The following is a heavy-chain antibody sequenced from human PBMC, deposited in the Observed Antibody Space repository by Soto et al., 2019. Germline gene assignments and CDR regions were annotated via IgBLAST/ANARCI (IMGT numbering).Heavy chain of an antibody. Sequence: EVQLVESGGGLIQPGGSLRLSCAASGFTFSSNDMNWVRQAPGKGLEWVSLIYSSGSTSYADSVKGRFTISRDNSKNTLYLQMSSLIAEDTAVYYCATRPLLPGAPWGQGTMVTVSS. CDR1: GFTFSSND. CDR2: IYSSGST. D-gene: IGHD3-22*01. CDR3: ATRPLLPGAP. J-gene: IGHJ3*01. V-gene: IGHV3-53*01.